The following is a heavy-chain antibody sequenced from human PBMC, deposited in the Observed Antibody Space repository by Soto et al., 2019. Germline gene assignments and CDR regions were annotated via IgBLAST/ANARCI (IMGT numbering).Heavy chain of an antibody. Sequence: QVQLVQSGAEVKKPGASVKVSCKASGYTFTSYGISWVRQAPGQGLEWMGWISAYNGNTNYAQKLQGRVTMTTDTSTSTAYMELRSLRSDDTAVYYCARGYDFWSGYYTDPDYYYYCGMDVWGQGTTVTVSS. CDR1: GYTFTSYG. J-gene: IGHJ6*02. V-gene: IGHV1-18*04. D-gene: IGHD3-3*01. CDR3: ARGYDFWSGYYTDPDYYYYCGMDV. CDR2: ISAYNGNT.